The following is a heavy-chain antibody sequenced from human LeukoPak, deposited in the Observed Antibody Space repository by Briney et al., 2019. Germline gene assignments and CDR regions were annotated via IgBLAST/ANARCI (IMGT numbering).Heavy chain of an antibody. J-gene: IGHJ6*02. CDR2: MTGSGSYI. CDR3: ARRGDDFYGMDV. V-gene: IGHV3-21*01. CDR1: GFAFSSYS. D-gene: IGHD3-10*01. Sequence: GGSLRFSCAASGFAFSSYSMNWARQAPGKGLEWVSSMTGSGSYIYYADSVEGRFTISRDNAKNSLYLQMTGLRAEDTAVYYCARRGDDFYGMDVWGQGTTVTVSS.